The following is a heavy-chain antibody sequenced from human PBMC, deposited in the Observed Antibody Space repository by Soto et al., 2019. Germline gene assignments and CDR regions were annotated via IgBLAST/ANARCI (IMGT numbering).Heavy chain of an antibody. CDR2: IDWDDDK. CDR3: AGIGYCSSASCGYFDY. CDR1: GFSLSTRGMC. Sequence: LTLTCTFSGFSLSTRGMCVSWIRQPPGKALEWLARIDWDDDKYYSTSLKTRLTISKDTTTNQVVLTMTNMDPVDTATYYCAGIGYCSSASCGYFDYWGQGTLVTVSS. V-gene: IGHV2-70*11. J-gene: IGHJ4*02. D-gene: IGHD2-2*03.